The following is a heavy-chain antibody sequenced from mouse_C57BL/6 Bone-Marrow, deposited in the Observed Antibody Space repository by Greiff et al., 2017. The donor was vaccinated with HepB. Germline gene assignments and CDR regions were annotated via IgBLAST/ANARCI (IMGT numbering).Heavy chain of an antibody. CDR3: VRRGLYYDYDGSFAY. CDR2: IRSKSNNYAT. J-gene: IGHJ3*01. V-gene: IGHV10-1*01. CDR1: GFSFNTYA. Sequence: EVKLMESGGGLVQPKGSLKLSCAASGFSFNTYAMNWVRQAPGKGLEWVARIRSKSNNYATYYADSVKDRFTISRDDSESMLYLQMNNLKTEDTAMYYCVRRGLYYDYDGSFAYWGQGTLVTVSA. D-gene: IGHD2-4*01.